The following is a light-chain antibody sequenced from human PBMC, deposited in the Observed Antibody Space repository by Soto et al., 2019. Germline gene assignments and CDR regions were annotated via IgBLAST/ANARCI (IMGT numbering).Light chain of an antibody. V-gene: IGKV1-33*01. J-gene: IGKJ5*01. Sequence: IQMTQSPSSLSASVGDRVTITCRASQNINNYLNWYQQKPGRAPKLLIYDASNLEAGVPSRFRGSGSGTDFTFTISRLQPEDIATYYCQQYENLPTFGQGTRLEIK. CDR2: DAS. CDR1: QNINNY. CDR3: QQYENLPT.